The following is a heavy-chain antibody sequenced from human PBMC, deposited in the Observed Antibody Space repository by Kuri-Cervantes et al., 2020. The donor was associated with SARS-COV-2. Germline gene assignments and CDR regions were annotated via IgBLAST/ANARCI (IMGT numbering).Heavy chain of an antibody. Sequence: GESLKISCAASGFTFSSYWMSWVRQAPGKGLVWVSRINSDGSSTSYADSVKGRFTISRDNAKNTLYLQMNSLRAEDTAVYYCARDLLDYDIIHWGQGTLVTVSS. CDR3: ARDLLDYDIIH. CDR1: GFTFSSYW. J-gene: IGHJ4*02. D-gene: IGHD3-9*01. V-gene: IGHV3-74*01. CDR2: INSDGSST.